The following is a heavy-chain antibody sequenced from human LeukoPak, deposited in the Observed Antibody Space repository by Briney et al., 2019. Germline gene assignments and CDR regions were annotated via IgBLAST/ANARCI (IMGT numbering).Heavy chain of an antibody. CDR1: GGSISSHY. Sequence: KPSETLSLTCTVSGGSISSHYWSWIRQPPGKGLEWIGYIYYSGSTNYNPSLKSRVTISVDTSKNQFSLKLSSVTGADTAVYYCAREGGGSHGYLPFDPWGQGTLVTVSS. CDR3: AREGGGSHGYLPFDP. J-gene: IGHJ5*02. CDR2: IYYSGST. V-gene: IGHV4-59*11. D-gene: IGHD3-16*01.